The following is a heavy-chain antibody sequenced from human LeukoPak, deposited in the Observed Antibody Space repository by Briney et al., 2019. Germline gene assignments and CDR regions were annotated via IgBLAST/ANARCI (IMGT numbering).Heavy chain of an antibody. CDR2: INPNSGGT. J-gene: IGHJ4*02. D-gene: IGHD3-3*01. V-gene: IGHV1-2*02. CDR3: ARAGITIFGVVSGTDY. Sequence: GASVKVSCKASGYTFTGYYMHWVRQAPGQVLEWMGWINPNSGGTNYAQKFQGRVTMTRDTSISTAYMELSRLRSDDTAVYYCARAGITIFGVVSGTDYWGQGTLVTVSS. CDR1: GYTFTGYY.